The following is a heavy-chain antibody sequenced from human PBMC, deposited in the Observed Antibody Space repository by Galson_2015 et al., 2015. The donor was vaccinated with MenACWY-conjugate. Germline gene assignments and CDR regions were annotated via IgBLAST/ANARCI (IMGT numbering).Heavy chain of an antibody. Sequence: SLRLSCAASGFTFNTYTMNWVRQAPGKGLEWVSSISNSGSHIYYADSLKGRFTISRDNAKKSLFLQMNSLRADDTAVYYCARGWLHSPYYGMDAWGQGTTVTVSS. CDR1: GFTFNTYT. CDR2: ISNSGSHI. D-gene: IGHD5-24*01. J-gene: IGHJ6*02. V-gene: IGHV3-21*01. CDR3: ARGWLHSPYYGMDA.